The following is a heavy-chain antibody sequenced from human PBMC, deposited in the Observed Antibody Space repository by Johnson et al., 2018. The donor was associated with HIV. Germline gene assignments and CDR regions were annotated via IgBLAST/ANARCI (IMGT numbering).Heavy chain of an antibody. D-gene: IGHD3-9*01. CDR3: ARDRILTGYDAFDI. CDR1: GFTFGDYA. Sequence: VQLVESGGGLVQPGRSLRLSCTASGFTFGDYAMNWVRQAPGKGLEWVSGINWDGGSTGYADSVKGRFTISRDNAKNCLYLQMNSLRVEDTAMYYCARDRILTGYDAFDIWGQGTMVTVSS. J-gene: IGHJ3*02. V-gene: IGHV3-20*04. CDR2: INWDGGST.